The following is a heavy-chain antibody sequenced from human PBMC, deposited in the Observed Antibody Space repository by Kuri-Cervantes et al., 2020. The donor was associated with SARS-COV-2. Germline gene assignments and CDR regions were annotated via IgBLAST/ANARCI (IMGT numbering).Heavy chain of an antibody. CDR1: RGSISSYY. D-gene: IGHD3-3*01. V-gene: IGHV4-59*08. J-gene: IGHJ4*02. CDR2: IYYSGST. Sequence: SETLSLTCTVTRGSISSYYWSWIRPPAGKGLEWIGYIYYSGSTNYNPSLKSRVTISVDTSKNQFSLKLSSVTAADTAVYYCARHSPYYDFWSGYYLDYWGQGTLVTVSS. CDR3: ARHSPYYDFWSGYYLDY.